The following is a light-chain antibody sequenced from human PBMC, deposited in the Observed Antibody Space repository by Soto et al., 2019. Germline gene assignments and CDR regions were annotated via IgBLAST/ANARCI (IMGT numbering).Light chain of an antibody. Sequence: QSALTQPASVSGSLGQSITISCTGTSRDVGGYNHVSWYQHHPGKAPKLMIYEVTNRPSGVSNRFSGSKSGNTASLTISGLQAEDEATYYCNSHTRSVTRVFGTGTQLTVL. CDR2: EVT. V-gene: IGLV2-14*01. J-gene: IGLJ1*01. CDR3: NSHTRSVTRV. CDR1: SRDVGGYNH.